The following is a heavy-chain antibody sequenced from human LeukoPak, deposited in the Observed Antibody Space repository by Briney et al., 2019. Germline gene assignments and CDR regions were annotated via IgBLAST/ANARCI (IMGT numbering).Heavy chain of an antibody. V-gene: IGHV1-69*13. CDR2: IIPIFGTA. J-gene: IGHJ5*02. CDR1: GGTFSSYA. CDR3: ARDGPAGESSNWFDP. Sequence: SVKVSCKASGGTFSSYAISWVRQAPGQGLEWMGGIIPIFGTANYAQKFQGRVTITADESTSTAYMELSSLRSEDTAVYYCARDGPAGESSNWFDPWGQGTLVTVSS. D-gene: IGHD3-10*01.